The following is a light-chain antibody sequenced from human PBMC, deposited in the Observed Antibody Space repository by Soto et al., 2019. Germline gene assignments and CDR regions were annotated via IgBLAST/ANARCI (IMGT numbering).Light chain of an antibody. CDR3: QKYDSIPFT. V-gene: IGKV1-27*01. J-gene: IGKJ3*01. CDR2: AAS. Sequence: DIQMTQSPSSLSASVGDSVTITCRASQDSSNYLAWFQQRPGKPPKLLIYAASTLESGVPSRFSGGRSGTDFTLSISSLQPEDVATFYCQKYDSIPFTFGPGTKVDIK. CDR1: QDSSNY.